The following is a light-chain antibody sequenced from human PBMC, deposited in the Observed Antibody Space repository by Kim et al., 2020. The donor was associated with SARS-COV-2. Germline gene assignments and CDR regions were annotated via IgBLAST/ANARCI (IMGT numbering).Light chain of an antibody. CDR1: SSDVGIYNL. J-gene: IGLJ2*01. CDR3: CSYAGSSTFV. CDR2: EVS. Sequence: GQSITISCTGTSSDVGIYNLVSWYQQHPGKAPKLMIYEVSKRPSGVSNRFSGSKSGNTASLTISGLQAEDEADYYCCSYAGSSTFVFGGGTQLTVL. V-gene: IGLV2-23*02.